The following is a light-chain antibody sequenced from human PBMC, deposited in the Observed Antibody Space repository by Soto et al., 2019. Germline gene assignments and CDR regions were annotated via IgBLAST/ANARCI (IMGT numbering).Light chain of an antibody. J-gene: IGLJ1*01. CDR1: SGHTSYA. CDR2: VDSDGSH. Sequence: QPVLTQSPSASASLGASVQLTCTLSSGHTSYAIAWHQLHPEKGPRFLMKVDSDGSHSKGDGIPDRFSGSSSGAERYLTISSLQSEDEADYYCQTWGAGIRVFGTGTKVT. CDR3: QTWGAGIRV. V-gene: IGLV4-69*01.